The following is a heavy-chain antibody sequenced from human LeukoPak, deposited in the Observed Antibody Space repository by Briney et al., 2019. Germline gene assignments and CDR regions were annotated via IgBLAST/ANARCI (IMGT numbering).Heavy chain of an antibody. CDR3: ARGCRGYYYYYMDV. Sequence: PSETLSLTCTVSGGSISSSSYYWGWIRQPPGKGLEWIGSIYYSGSTNYNPSLKSRVTISVDTSKNQFSLKLSSVTAADTAVYYCARGCRGYYYYYMDVWGKGTTVTISS. V-gene: IGHV4-39*07. CDR2: IYYSGST. D-gene: IGHD2-15*01. J-gene: IGHJ6*03. CDR1: GGSISSSSYY.